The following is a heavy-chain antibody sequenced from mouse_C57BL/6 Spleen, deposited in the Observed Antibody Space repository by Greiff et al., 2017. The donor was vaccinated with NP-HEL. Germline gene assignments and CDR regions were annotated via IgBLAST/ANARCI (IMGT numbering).Heavy chain of an antibody. Sequence: EVKLVESGPGLVKPSQSLSLTCSVTGYSITSGYYWNWIRQFPGNKLEWMGYISYDGSNNYNPSLKNRISITRDTSKNQFFLKLNSVTTEDTATYYCARASSIYYDYDDVFDVWGTGTTVTVSS. J-gene: IGHJ1*03. D-gene: IGHD2-4*01. V-gene: IGHV3-6*01. CDR2: ISYDGSN. CDR1: GYSITSGYY. CDR3: ARASSIYYDYDDVFDV.